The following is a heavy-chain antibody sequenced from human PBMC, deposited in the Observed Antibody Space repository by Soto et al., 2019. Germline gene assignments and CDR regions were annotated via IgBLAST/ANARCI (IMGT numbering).Heavy chain of an antibody. J-gene: IGHJ4*02. Sequence: QVQLVQSGAEVKKPGASVKVSCKASGYTFTNYDINWVRQATGQGLEWMGWINPKRGNTGYAQQFKGRVIMTRSTSISTAYMELSSLRSEDTAVYYCVRVYGEIDYWGQGTLVTVSS. CDR1: GYTFTNYD. V-gene: IGHV1-8*01. CDR3: VRVYGEIDY. CDR2: INPKRGNT. D-gene: IGHD4-17*01.